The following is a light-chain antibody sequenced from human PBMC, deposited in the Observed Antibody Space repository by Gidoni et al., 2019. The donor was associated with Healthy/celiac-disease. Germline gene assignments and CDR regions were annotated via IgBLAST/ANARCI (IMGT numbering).Light chain of an antibody. CDR1: KLGDKY. CDR2: QDS. CDR3: QAWDSSTAV. J-gene: IGLJ7*01. V-gene: IGLV3-1*01. Sequence: SYELTQPPSVSGSPGQTASITCAGYKLGDKYACWYQQKPGQSPVLVIYQDSKLPSGIPERFSGSNSGNTATLTISGTQARDEADYYCQAWDSSTAVFGGGTQLTVL.